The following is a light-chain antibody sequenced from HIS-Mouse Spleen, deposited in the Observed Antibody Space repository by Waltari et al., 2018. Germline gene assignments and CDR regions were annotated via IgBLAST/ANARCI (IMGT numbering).Light chain of an antibody. J-gene: IGLJ2*01. CDR3: AAWDDSLSVHVV. CDR1: SSNIGSNY. CDR2: RNN. Sequence: QSVLTQPPSASGTPGQRVTISCSGSSSNIGSNYVYWYQQLPGTAPKLLIYRNNQRPSGVPDRFPGSKSGTSASLAISGLRSEDEADYYCAAWDDSLSVHVVFGGGTKLTVL. V-gene: IGLV1-47*01.